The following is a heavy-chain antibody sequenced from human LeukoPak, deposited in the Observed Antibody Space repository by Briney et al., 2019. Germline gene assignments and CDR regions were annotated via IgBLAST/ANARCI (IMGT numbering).Heavy chain of an antibody. D-gene: IGHD6-13*01. J-gene: IGHJ5*02. V-gene: IGHV4-39*01. CDR3: ARMFRSSWYINWFDP. CDR2: IYYSGST. Sequence: SETLSLTCTVSGGSISSSSYYWGWIRQPPGKGLEWIGSIYYSGSTYYNPSLKSRVTMSVDTSKKKFSLKLNFVTAADTAMYYCARMFRSSWYINWFDPWGQGTLVTVSS. CDR1: GGSISSSSYY.